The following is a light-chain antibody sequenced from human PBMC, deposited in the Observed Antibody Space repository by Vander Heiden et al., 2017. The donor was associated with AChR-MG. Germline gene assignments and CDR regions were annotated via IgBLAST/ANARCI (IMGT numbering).Light chain of an antibody. CDR1: QSISNW. Sequence: DIQMTQSPSTLSASVGDRVTITCRASQSISNWLAWYQHKPGKAPNLLIYKASSLESGVPSRFNGSGSGTEFTLTISSLQPDDFATYYCQHADSSPWTFGQGTKVEVK. V-gene: IGKV1-5*03. CDR2: KAS. CDR3: QHADSSPWT. J-gene: IGKJ1*01.